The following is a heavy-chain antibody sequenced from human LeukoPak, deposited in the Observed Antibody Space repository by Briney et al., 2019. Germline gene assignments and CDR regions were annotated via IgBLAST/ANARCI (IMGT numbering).Heavy chain of an antibody. Sequence: GGSLRLSCAASGFTFSSYAMHWVRQAPGEGLEWVAVISYDGSNEYYADSVKGRFTVSRDNSKNTLYLQMNSLRAEDTAVYYCARGRSGDIVATIFDYWGQGTLVTVSS. CDR3: ARGRSGDIVATIFDY. J-gene: IGHJ4*02. CDR1: GFTFSSYA. CDR2: ISYDGSNE. V-gene: IGHV3-30*04. D-gene: IGHD5-12*01.